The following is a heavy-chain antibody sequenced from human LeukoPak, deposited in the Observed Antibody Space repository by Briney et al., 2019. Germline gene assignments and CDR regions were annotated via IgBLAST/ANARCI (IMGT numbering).Heavy chain of an antibody. CDR2: IKQDGSEK. CDR3: ARGKVQLEN. J-gene: IGHJ4*02. D-gene: IGHD1-1*01. Sequence: PGGSLRLSCAASGFTFSSYWTSWVRQAPGKGLEWVANIKQDGSEKYYVDSVKGRFTISRDNAKNSLYLQMNSLRAEDTAVYYCARGKVQLENWGQGTLVTVSS. V-gene: IGHV3-7*01. CDR1: GFTFSSYW.